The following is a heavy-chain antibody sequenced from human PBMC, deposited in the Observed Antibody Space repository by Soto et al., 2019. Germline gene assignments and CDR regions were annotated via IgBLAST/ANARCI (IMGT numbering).Heavy chain of an antibody. D-gene: IGHD2-15*01. J-gene: IGHJ6*03. CDR3: ARGYCSGGSCYLPTGYYYMDV. CDR2: INHSGST. V-gene: IGHV4-34*01. Sequence: QVQLQQWGAGLLKPSETLSLTCAVYGGSFSGYYWSWIRQPPGKGLEWIGEINHSGSTNYNPSLTSRVTISVDTSKNQFSLKLSSVTAADTAVYYCARGYCSGGSCYLPTGYYYMDVWGKGTTVTVSS. CDR1: GGSFSGYY.